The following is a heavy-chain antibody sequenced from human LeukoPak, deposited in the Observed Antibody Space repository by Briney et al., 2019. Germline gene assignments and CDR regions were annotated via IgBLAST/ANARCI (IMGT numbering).Heavy chain of an antibody. CDR2: IYYSGST. D-gene: IGHD3-22*01. CDR1: GGSISSYY. V-gene: IGHV4-59*08. Sequence: PSETLSLTCTVSGGSISSYYWSWIRQPPGKGLEWIGYIYYSGSTNYNPSLKGRVTISVDTSKNQFSLKLSSVTAADTAVYYCARTHSYYDSSGYYYVGLYYFDYWGQGTLVTVSS. CDR3: ARTHSYYDSSGYYYVGLYYFDY. J-gene: IGHJ4*02.